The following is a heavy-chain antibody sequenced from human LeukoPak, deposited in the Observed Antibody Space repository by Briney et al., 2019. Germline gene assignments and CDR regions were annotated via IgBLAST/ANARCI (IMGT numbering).Heavy chain of an antibody. V-gene: IGHV4-4*07. CDR2: IYSSGST. Sequence: PSETLSLTCTVSGGSISGYFWSWIRQPAGKALEWIGRIYSSGSTTHNPSLKGRITMSLDTPKNHFSLKLSSVTAADTAMYYCARARYSGYDGALDIWGQGTMVTVSS. CDR1: GGSISGYF. CDR3: ARARYSGYDGALDI. J-gene: IGHJ3*02. D-gene: IGHD5-12*01.